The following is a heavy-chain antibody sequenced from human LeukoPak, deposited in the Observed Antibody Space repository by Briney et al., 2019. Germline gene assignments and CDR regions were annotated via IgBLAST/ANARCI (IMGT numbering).Heavy chain of an antibody. CDR1: GFTFSSYS. Sequence: PGGSLRLSCAASGFTFSSYSMNWVRQAPGKGLEWVSSISSSSSYIYYADSVKGRFTISRDNAKNSLYMQMYSLRAADTAVYYCARGIAAAGTLMWGQGTMVTVSS. D-gene: IGHD6-13*01. J-gene: IGHJ3*01. CDR2: ISSSSSYI. V-gene: IGHV3-21*01. CDR3: ARGIAAAGTLM.